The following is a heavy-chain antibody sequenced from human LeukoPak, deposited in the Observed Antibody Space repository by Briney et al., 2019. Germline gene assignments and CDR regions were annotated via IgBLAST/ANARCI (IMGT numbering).Heavy chain of an antibody. CDR1: GFTFSSYW. D-gene: IGHD6-6*01. CDR3: AKMGIAARTPFDY. V-gene: IGHV3-7*03. J-gene: IGHJ4*02. CDR2: IKQDGSEK. Sequence: GGSLRLSCAASGFTFSSYWMSWVRQAPGKGLEWVANIKQDGSEKYYVDSVKGRFTISRDNSKNTLYLQMNSLRAEDTAVYYCAKMGIAARTPFDYWGQGTLVTVSS.